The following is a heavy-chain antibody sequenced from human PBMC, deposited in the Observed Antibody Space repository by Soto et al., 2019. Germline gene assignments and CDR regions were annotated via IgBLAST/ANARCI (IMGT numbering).Heavy chain of an antibody. CDR3: ARVSDLDVWFYP. Sequence: ASVKVACKASGYTFTSYGISWVRQAPGQGLEWMGWISAYNGNTNYAQKLQGRVTMTTDTSTSTAYMELRSLRSDDTAVYYCARVSDLDVWFYPWGQGTLVTVSS. CDR2: ISAYNGNT. V-gene: IGHV1-18*01. J-gene: IGHJ5*02. CDR1: GYTFTSYG. D-gene: IGHD3-16*02.